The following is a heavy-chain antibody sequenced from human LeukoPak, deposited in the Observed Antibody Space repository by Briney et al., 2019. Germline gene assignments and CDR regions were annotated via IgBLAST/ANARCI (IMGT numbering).Heavy chain of an antibody. CDR2: ISAYNGNT. D-gene: IGHD2-2*01. J-gene: IGHJ5*02. CDR1: GYTFTSYG. Sequence: ASVKVSCKASGYTFTSYGISWVRQAPGRGLEWMGWISAYNGNTNYAQKLQGRVTMTTDTSTSTAYMELRSLRSDDTAVYYCARTPVCTSCAPVNWFDPWGQGTLVTVSS. V-gene: IGHV1-18*01. CDR3: ARTPVCTSCAPVNWFDP.